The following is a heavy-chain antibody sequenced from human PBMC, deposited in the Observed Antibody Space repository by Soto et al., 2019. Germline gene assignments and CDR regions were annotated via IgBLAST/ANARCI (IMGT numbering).Heavy chain of an antibody. V-gene: IGHV3-48*01. CDR1: GFTFSSYS. J-gene: IGHJ5*02. D-gene: IGHD6-13*01. Sequence: GGSLRLSCAASGFTFSSYSMNWVRQAPGKGLEWVSYFSICISIYYAVSVKGRFTISRDNAKNSFFLQMNSLRAEDTVVYYCARHPERIAEIGWFDPWGQGTLVTVSS. CDR3: ARHPERIAEIGWFDP. CDR2: FSICISI.